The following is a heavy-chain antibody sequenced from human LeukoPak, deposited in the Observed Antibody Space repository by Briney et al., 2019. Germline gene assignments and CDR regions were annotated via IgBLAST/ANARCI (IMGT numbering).Heavy chain of an antibody. Sequence: ASVKVSCKASGYTFTGYYMHWVRQAPGQGLEWMGWINPNSGGTNYAQKFQGRVTMTRDTSISTAYMELSRLRSDDTAVYYCARTKIPARPAGFFDYWGQRTLVTVSS. D-gene: IGHD6-6*01. J-gene: IGHJ4*02. V-gene: IGHV1-2*02. CDR3: ARTKIPARPAGFFDY. CDR2: INPNSGGT. CDR1: GYTFTGYY.